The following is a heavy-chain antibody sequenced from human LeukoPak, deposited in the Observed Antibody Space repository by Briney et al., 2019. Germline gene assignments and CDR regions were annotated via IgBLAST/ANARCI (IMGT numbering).Heavy chain of an antibody. CDR1: GYTFTGYY. CDR3: ARFTSGYYGYFDY. Sequence: ASVKVSCMASGYTFTGYYMYWVRQAPGQGLEWVGWINPNSGGTNYAQKFQGRVTMTGDTSISTAYMELSRLRSDDTAVYYCARFTSGYYGYFDYWGQGTLVTVSS. J-gene: IGHJ4*02. CDR2: INPNSGGT. D-gene: IGHD3-22*01. V-gene: IGHV1-2*02.